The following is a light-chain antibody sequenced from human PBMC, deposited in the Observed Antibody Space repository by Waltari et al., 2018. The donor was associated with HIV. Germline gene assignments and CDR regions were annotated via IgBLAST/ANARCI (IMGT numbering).Light chain of an antibody. CDR2: LGS. J-gene: IGKJ4*01. Sequence: DIVMTQSPLSLSVTPGEPASISCKSSQSLLRSSGYLYLDWYLQKPGQSPQLLIYLGSNRASGVPDRFSGSGSATDFTLNISRVEAEDVGIYYCMQALESPLTFGGGTRVEIK. CDR1: QSLLRSSGYLY. V-gene: IGKV2-28*01. CDR3: MQALESPLT.